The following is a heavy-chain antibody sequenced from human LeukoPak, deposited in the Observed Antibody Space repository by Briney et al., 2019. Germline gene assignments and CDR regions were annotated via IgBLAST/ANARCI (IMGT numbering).Heavy chain of an antibody. CDR1: GFTFDDYA. CDR3: AKAGSGWYEDYFDY. Sequence: GGSLRLSCAASGFTFDDYAMHWVRQAPGKGLEWVSGISWNSGSIGYADSVKGRFTISRDNAKNSLYLQMNSPRAEDTALYYCAKAGSGWYEDYFDYWGQGTLVTVSS. CDR2: ISWNSGSI. D-gene: IGHD6-19*01. J-gene: IGHJ4*02. V-gene: IGHV3-9*01.